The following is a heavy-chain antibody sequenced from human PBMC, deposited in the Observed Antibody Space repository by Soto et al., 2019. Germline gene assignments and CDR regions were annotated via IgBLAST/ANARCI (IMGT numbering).Heavy chain of an antibody. CDR3: AGGKYCDSHTCYSWFDP. CDR1: GGTFGSYT. V-gene: IGHV1-69*02. Sequence: QVQLVQSGAEVKKSGSSVKVSCKASGGTFGSYTISWVRQAPGHGLQWMGRIIPIVDITDYAQDFQGRVTITADKSTSTAYMELSSLRSEDTAVYYCAGGKYCDSHTCYSWFDPWGQGTLVTVSS. J-gene: IGHJ5*02. D-gene: IGHD2-21*01. CDR2: IIPIVDIT.